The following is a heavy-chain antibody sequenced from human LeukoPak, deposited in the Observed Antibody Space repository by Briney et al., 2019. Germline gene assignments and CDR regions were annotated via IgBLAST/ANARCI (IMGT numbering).Heavy chain of an antibody. Sequence: GGSLRLSCAASGFSFSSYSLNWVRQAPGKGLEWVSYISHTGSTMSYADSVKGRFTISRDNARNSLYLQMNSLRAEDTAVYYCTKVRSGSSNWALRVFDYWGQGALVTVSS. J-gene: IGHJ4*02. CDR1: GFSFSSYS. CDR3: TKVRSGSSNWALRVFDY. CDR2: ISHTGSTM. V-gene: IGHV3-48*04. D-gene: IGHD4-11*01.